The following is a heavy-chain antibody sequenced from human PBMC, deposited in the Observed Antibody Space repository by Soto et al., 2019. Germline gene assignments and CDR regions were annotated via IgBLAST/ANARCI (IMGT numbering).Heavy chain of an antibody. CDR2: INPSGGST. V-gene: IGHV1-46*01. D-gene: IGHD2-21*02. CDR1: GYTFTSYY. CDR3: ARDHIVVVTDAYYYYYGMDV. Sequence: GASVKVSCKASGYTFTSYYMHWVRQAPGQGLEWMGIINPSGGSTSYAQKFQGRVTMTRDTSTSTVYMELSSLRSEDTAVYYCARDHIVVVTDAYYYYYGMDVWGQGTTVTVSS. J-gene: IGHJ6*02.